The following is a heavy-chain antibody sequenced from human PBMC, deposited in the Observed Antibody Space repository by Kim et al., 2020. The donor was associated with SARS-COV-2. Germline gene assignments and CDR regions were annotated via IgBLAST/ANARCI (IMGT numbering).Heavy chain of an antibody. V-gene: IGHV4-34*01. CDR1: GDSFSGYY. Sequence: SETLSLTCAVYGDSFSGYYWSWIRQPPGKGPEWIGEINHSGSTNYNPSLKSRVTISVDTSKSQFSLKLTSVTAADTAVYYCARVYGSGNRGGYWSQGTLVTVSS. J-gene: IGHJ4*02. CDR3: ARVYGSGNRGGY. CDR2: INHSGST. D-gene: IGHD3-10*01.